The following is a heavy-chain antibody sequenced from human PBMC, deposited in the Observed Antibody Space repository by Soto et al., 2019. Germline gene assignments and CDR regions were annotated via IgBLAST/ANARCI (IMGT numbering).Heavy chain of an antibody. V-gene: IGHV3-48*01. CDR1: GFTFSSYS. CDR2: ISSSSSTI. CDR3: ARDPTLNYDILTGYYSAPNWFDP. J-gene: IGHJ5*02. Sequence: GGSLRLSCAASGFTFSSYSMNWVRQAPGKGLEWVSYISSSSSTIYYADSVKGRFTISRDNAKNSLYLQMNSLGAEDTAVYYCARDPTLNYDILTGYYSAPNWFDPWGQGTLVTVSS. D-gene: IGHD3-9*01.